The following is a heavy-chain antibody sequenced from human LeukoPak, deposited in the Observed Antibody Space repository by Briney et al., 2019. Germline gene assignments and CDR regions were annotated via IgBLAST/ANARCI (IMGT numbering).Heavy chain of an antibody. V-gene: IGHV4-59*01. J-gene: IGHJ5*02. Sequence: SETLSLTCTVSGGSISGYYWSWIRQPPGKGLEWIGYIYYSGSTNYNPSLKSRVTISVDTSKNQFSLKLTPVTAADTAVYYCARGTMMVGPWGQGTLVTVSS. CDR3: ARGTMMVGP. D-gene: IGHD3-22*01. CDR2: IYYSGST. CDR1: GGSISGYY.